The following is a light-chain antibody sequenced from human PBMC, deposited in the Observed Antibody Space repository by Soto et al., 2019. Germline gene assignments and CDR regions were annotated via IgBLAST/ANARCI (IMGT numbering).Light chain of an antibody. CDR3: HQCGSSQPSFT. CDR1: QSVSTRY. V-gene: IGKV3-20*01. Sequence: ESMLTQSPGTLSLSPGERATLSCRASQSVSTRYLAWYQQKPGQAPRLLIYGASIRATGIPDRFSGSGSGTDFTLTISRLEPEDFAVYYCHQCGSSQPSFTFGQGTKLAI. J-gene: IGKJ2*01. CDR2: GAS.